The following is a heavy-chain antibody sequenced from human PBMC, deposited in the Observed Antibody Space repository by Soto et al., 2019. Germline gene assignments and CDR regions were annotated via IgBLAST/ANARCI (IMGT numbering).Heavy chain of an antibody. J-gene: IGHJ4*02. CDR1: GFAFNKFG. D-gene: IGHD1-26*01. CDR2: ISYDGSYQ. CDR3: AKVGEVGGVLGDH. Sequence: QVQLVESGGGVVQPGTSLRLSCEASGFAFNKFGMHWVRQAPGKGLEWVAFISYDGSYQYYADSVQGRLTITRDKSMNTRNMQLNSLRREDTDVYYCAKVGEVGGVLGDHWGQGALVTVSS. V-gene: IGHV3-30*18.